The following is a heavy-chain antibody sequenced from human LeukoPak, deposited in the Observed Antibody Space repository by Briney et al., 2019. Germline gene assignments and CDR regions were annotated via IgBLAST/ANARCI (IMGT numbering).Heavy chain of an antibody. CDR3: ARAVRDCSGGSCYSRGYYFDY. CDR1: GGSISSSSYY. Sequence: SETLSLTCTASGGSISSSSYYWGWIRQPPGKGLEWIGSIYYSGSTYYNPSLKSRVTISVDTSKNQFSLKLSSVTAADTAVYYCARAVRDCSGGSCYSRGYYFDYWGQGTLVTVSS. J-gene: IGHJ4*02. CDR2: IYYSGST. D-gene: IGHD2-15*01. V-gene: IGHV4-39*07.